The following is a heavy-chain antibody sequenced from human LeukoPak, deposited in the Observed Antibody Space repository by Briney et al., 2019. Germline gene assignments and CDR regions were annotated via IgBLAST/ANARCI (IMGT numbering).Heavy chain of an antibody. CDR2: TVGIGPDT. V-gene: IGHV3-23*01. D-gene: IGHD2-15*01. J-gene: IGHJ4*02. CDR1: GFTFSSYE. Sequence: PGGSLRLSCAASGFTFSSYEMNWVRQAPGKGLEGVAATVGIGPDTYHADSVKGRFTTSRENSKNIVYAQMNSLRVEDTAVYYCTKASAERCLGAFCYPFDHWGQGTLVTVSS. CDR3: TKASAERCLGAFCYPFDH.